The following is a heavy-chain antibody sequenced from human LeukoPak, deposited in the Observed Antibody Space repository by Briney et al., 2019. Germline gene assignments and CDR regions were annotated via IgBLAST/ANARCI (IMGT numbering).Heavy chain of an antibody. V-gene: IGHV3-74*01. Sequence: GGSLRLSCAASGFTFSSYWMHWVRQTPGKGLVWVSRINSDGINTDYADSVKGRFTISRDNAKSTLYLQMNSLRAEDTAVYYCAKDSGLGVDYWGQGTLVTVSS. CDR1: GFTFSSYW. J-gene: IGHJ4*02. D-gene: IGHD3-3*01. CDR2: INSDGINT. CDR3: AKDSGLGVDY.